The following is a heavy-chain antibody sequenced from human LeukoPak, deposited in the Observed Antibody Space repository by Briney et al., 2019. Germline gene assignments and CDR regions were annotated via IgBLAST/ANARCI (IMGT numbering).Heavy chain of an antibody. D-gene: IGHD2-2*01. CDR1: GFTFSSYW. CDR3: ARDLQSIVVVPAAIEY. J-gene: IGHJ4*02. Sequence: GGSLRLSCVASGFTFSSYWMSWVRQAPGKGLEWVANIKQDGSEKYYVDSVKGRFTISRDNAKNSLYLQMNSLRAEDTAVYYCARDLQSIVVVPAAIEYWGQGTLVTVSS. V-gene: IGHV3-7*01. CDR2: IKQDGSEK.